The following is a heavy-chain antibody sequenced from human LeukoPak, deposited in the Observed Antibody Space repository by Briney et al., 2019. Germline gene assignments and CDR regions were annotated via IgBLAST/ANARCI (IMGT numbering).Heavy chain of an antibody. CDR3: ARPKTETGYDAFNI. CDR1: GHSYNSYW. V-gene: IGHV5-51*01. J-gene: IGHJ3*02. Sequence: GESLKISCKGSGHSYNSYWIGWARQMPGKGLEWMGIIYLADSDTRYSPSFQGQVTISADKSIKTAYLQWSSLRASDTAMYYCARPKTETGYDAFNIWGQGTMVTVSS. D-gene: IGHD2-15*01. CDR2: IYLADSDT.